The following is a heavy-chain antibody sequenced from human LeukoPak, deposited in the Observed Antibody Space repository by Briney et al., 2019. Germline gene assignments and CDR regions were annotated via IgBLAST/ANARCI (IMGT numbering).Heavy chain of an antibody. CDR3: ASGPRIATSDWFDP. J-gene: IGHJ5*02. D-gene: IGHD6-13*01. Sequence: SETLSLTCTVSGGSISSGGYYWSWIRQPPGKGLEWIGYIYYSGSTDYNPSLKSRVTISVDTSKNQFSLKLRSVTAADTAVYYCASGPRIATSDWFDPWGQGTLVTVSS. CDR2: IYYSGST. CDR1: GGSISSGGYY. V-gene: IGHV4-30-4*08.